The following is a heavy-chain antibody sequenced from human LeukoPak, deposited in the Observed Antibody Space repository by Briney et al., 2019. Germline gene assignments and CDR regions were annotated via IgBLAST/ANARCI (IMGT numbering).Heavy chain of an antibody. CDR2: IKTDGSNT. J-gene: IGHJ6*03. D-gene: IGHD2-21*02. CDR3: ARNGAPVVTAITPYYYYMDV. V-gene: IGHV3-74*01. Sequence: GGSLRLSCAASGFTFSSYWMHWVRQAPGKGLVWVSRIKTDGSNTNYADSVKGRFTISRDNAKNSLYLQMNSLRAEDTAVYYCARNGAPVVTAITPYYYYMDVWGKGTTVTVSS. CDR1: GFTFSSYW.